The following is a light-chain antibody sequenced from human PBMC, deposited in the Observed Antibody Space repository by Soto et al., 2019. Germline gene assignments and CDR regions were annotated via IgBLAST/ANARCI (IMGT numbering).Light chain of an antibody. CDR3: QQYGSSPYT. CDR2: GAS. CDR1: QSVSSTY. Sequence: EIVLTQSPGTLSLSPGERATLSCRASQSVSSTYLAWYQQKPGQAPRLLIYGASSRATGIPIRFSGGGSGNDFPLTISRLEPEDFAVYYCQQYGSSPYTFGQGTKLEIK. J-gene: IGKJ2*01. V-gene: IGKV3-20*01.